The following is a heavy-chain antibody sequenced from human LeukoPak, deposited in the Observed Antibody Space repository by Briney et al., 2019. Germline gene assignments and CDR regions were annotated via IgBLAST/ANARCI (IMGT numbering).Heavy chain of an antibody. Sequence: SETLSLTGSVSGGSIRNYCWTWIRQPPGKGLEWIGHVSNSGSTKYNPSLKSRVTISLDTSKNQFSLKLSFVTAADSAVYYCARGVAAPGTGGLSWFDPWGQGTLVTVSS. CDR1: GGSIRNYC. CDR2: VSNSGST. V-gene: IGHV4-59*01. J-gene: IGHJ5*02. D-gene: IGHD6-13*01. CDR3: ARGVAAPGTGGLSWFDP.